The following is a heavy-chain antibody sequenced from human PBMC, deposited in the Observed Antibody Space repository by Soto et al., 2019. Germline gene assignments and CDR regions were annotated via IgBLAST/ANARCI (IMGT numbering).Heavy chain of an antibody. CDR2: ISYDGSNK. D-gene: IGHD3-10*01. CDR1: GFTFSSYG. V-gene: IGHV3-30*18. Sequence: PXGSLLPSCSASGFTFSSYGMHWVRQAAGKGLEWVAVISYDGSNKYYADSVKVRFTISRDNSKNTLYLQMNSLRAEDTAVYYCAKDLRGMVRGVIDYWGQGTLVTVYS. CDR3: AKDLRGMVRGVIDY. J-gene: IGHJ4*02.